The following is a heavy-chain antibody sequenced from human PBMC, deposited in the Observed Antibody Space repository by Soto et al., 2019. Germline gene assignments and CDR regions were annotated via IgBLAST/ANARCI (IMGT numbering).Heavy chain of an antibody. V-gene: IGHV4-59*01. J-gene: IGHJ4*02. D-gene: IGHD2-15*01. Sequence: SETLSLTCTVSGGSMSSYYWTWLRQSPGRGLEWIGYISYSGSTYYNPSLKSRVTISADTSKNQFSLRMNSMIAADTAVYYCARADPDASVGYWGQGTLVTVST. CDR2: ISYSGST. CDR3: ARADPDASVGY. CDR1: GGSMSSYY.